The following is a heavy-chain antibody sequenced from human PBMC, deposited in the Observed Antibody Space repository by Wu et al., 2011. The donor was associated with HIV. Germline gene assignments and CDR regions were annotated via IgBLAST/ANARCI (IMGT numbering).Heavy chain of an antibody. CDR2: IIPLFGTP. V-gene: IGHV1-69*14. D-gene: IGHD1-26*01. CDR3: ARDRSVKRRKRYYYYMDV. J-gene: IGHJ6*03. CDR1: GGTFSSFA. Sequence: QVQLEQSGAEVKKPGSSVKVSCKASGGTFSSFAISWLRQAPGQGLEWMGGIIPLFGTPNYAQIFQGKLTITADKSTSTVYMELTSLRSEDTAVYYCARDRSVKRRKRYYYYMDVWGKGTSVTVSS.